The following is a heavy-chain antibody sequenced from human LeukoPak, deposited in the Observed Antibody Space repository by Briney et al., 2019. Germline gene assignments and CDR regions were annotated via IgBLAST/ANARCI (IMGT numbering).Heavy chain of an antibody. CDR3: RFGDYYYYGMDV. CDR1: RGTFSSYA. CDR2: IIPIFGTA. D-gene: IGHD3-10*01. J-gene: IGHJ6*04. V-gene: IGHV1-69*01. Sequence: ASVKVSCKASRGTFSSYAISWVRQAPGQGLEWMGGIIPIFGTANYAQKFQGRVTITADESTSTAYMELSSLRSEDTAVYYCRFGDYYYYGMDVWGKGTTVTVSS.